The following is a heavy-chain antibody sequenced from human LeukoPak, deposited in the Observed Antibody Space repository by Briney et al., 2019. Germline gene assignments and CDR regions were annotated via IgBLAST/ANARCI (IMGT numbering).Heavy chain of an antibody. D-gene: IGHD5-24*01. CDR1: GFTLSSSA. J-gene: IGHJ5*02. V-gene: IGHV3-30-3*01. CDR2: ISHDGSNK. Sequence: GGSLRLSCAASGFTLSSSAMHWVRQAPGRGLEWVAVISHDGSNKYYADSVKGRFTISRDNSKNTLYLQMNSLRAEDTAVYYCAKGDLKMATIGSVDWFDPWGQGTLVTVSS. CDR3: AKGDLKMATIGSVDWFDP.